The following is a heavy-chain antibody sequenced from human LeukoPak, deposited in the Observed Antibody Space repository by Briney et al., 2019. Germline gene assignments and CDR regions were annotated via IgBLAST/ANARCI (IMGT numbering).Heavy chain of an antibody. D-gene: IGHD3-3*01. CDR2: ISSSSYI. CDR1: GFTFSSYS. Sequence: PGGSLRLSCAACGFTFSSYSMNWVRQAPGKGLEWVSSISSSSYIYYADSVKGRFTISRDNAKNSLYLQMNSLRAEDTAVYYCARVLGYYYFWSGYPPPFDYWGQGTLVTVSS. CDR3: ARVLGYYYFWSGYPPPFDY. J-gene: IGHJ4*02. V-gene: IGHV3-21*01.